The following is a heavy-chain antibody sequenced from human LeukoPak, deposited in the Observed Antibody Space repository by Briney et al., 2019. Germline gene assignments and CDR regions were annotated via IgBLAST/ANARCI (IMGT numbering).Heavy chain of an antibody. CDR2: IYYSGST. CDR1: GGSISSGDYY. J-gene: IGHJ4*02. Sequence: QSSETLSLTCTVSGGSISSGDYYWNWIRQPPGKGLEWIGYIYYSGSTYYNPSLKSRVTISVDTSKNQFSLKLSSVTAADTAVYYCARDTYYYDSSGYYYFDYWGQGTLVTVSS. D-gene: IGHD3-22*01. V-gene: IGHV4-30-4*01. CDR3: ARDTYYYDSSGYYYFDY.